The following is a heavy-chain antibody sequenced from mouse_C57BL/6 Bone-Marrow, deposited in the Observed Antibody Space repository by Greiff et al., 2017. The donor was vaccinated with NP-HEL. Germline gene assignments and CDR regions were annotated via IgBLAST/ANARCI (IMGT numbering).Heavy chain of an antibody. CDR3: TKQYYGSSYGDAMDY. CDR1: GFNIKDDY. Sequence: EVQLQQSGAELVRPGASVKLSCTASGFNIKDDYMHWVKQRPEQGLEWIGWIDPENGDTEYASKFQGKATITADTSSNTAYLQLSSLTSEDTAVYYCTKQYYGSSYGDAMDYWGQGTSVTVSS. CDR2: IDPENGDT. D-gene: IGHD1-1*01. J-gene: IGHJ4*01. V-gene: IGHV14-4*01.